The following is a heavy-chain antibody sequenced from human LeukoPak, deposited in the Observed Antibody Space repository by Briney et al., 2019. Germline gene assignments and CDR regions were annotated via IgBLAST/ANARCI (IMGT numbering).Heavy chain of an antibody. V-gene: IGHV3-30-3*01. CDR2: ISYDGGNK. D-gene: IGHD2-2*01. J-gene: IGHJ6*02. CDR1: GFTFSSFA. CDR3: WVGGYDASSFYYYGLDV. Sequence: GGSLRLSCAASGFTFSSFAIHWVRQSPGKGLEWVAVISYDGGNKYYADSVKGRFTISRDNSKNTLYLQMNSLRAEDTAMYYCWVGGYDASSFYYYGLDVWGQGTTVTVSS.